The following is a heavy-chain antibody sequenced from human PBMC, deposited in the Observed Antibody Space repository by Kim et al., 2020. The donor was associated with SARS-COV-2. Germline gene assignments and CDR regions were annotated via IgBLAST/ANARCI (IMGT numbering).Heavy chain of an antibody. Sequence: SETLSLTCTVSGGSISSYYWSWIRQPPGKGLEWIGYIYSSGSTNYNPSLKSRVTISVDTSKKQFSLKLSSVTAADTAVYYCARHGRGILLWFGDPDDWGQGTLVTVSS. V-gene: IGHV4-59*08. D-gene: IGHD3-10*01. CDR2: IYSSGST. CDR3: ARHGRGILLWFGDPDD. J-gene: IGHJ4*02. CDR1: GGSISSYY.